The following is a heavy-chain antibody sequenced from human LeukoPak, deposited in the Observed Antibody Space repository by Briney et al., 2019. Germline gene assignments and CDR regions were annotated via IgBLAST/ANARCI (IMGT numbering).Heavy chain of an antibody. CDR3: AREFHDAFDI. CDR1: GGSISSYY. Sequence: PSETLSLTCTVSGGSISSYYWSWIRQPPGKGLEWIGYIYYSGSTNYNPSLKSRVTISVDTSKNQFSLKLSSVTAADTAVYYCAREFHDAFDIWGQGTMVTVSS. CDR2: IYYSGST. J-gene: IGHJ3*02. V-gene: IGHV4-59*01.